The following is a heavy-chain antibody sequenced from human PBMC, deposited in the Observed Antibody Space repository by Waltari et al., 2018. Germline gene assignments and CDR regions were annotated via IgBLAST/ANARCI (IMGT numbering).Heavy chain of an antibody. J-gene: IGHJ4*02. CDR3: ARVRLHRFYD. CDR2: IYTSGST. CDR1: GGSISSGSYY. V-gene: IGHV4-61*02. D-gene: IGHD4-4*01. Sequence: QVQLQESGPGLVKPSQTLSLTCTVSGGSISSGSYYWSWIRQPAGKGLEWIGRIYTSGSTNYNPSLKSRVTISVDTSKNQFSLKLSSVTAADMAVYYCARVRLHRFYDWGQGTLVTVSS.